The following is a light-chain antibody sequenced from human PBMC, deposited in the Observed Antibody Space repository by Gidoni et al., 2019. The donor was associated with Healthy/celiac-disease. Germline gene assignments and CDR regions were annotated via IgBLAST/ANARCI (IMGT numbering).Light chain of an antibody. V-gene: IGKV1-5*01. CDR3: QQYKIDWT. Sequence: GDRVPITCRASQSISSWLAWYQQKPGKAPKLLLYDASMFSGSGSGTEFTLTTSSLQPGDFATYFCQQYKIDWTFGQGTKVEIK. CDR2: DA. J-gene: IGKJ1*01. CDR1: QSISSW.